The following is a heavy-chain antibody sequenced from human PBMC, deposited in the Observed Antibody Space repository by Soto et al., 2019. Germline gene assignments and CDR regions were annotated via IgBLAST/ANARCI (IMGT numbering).Heavy chain of an antibody. V-gene: IGHV1-69*06. CDR1: GGTFRSYA. CDR3: ARVRIAVAGHYYYYGMDV. J-gene: IGHJ6*02. Sequence: AVPVSCQASGGTFRSYAISWVRQAPGQGLEWMGGIIPTFGTANYAQKFQGRVTLTADKSTSTAYMELSSLRSEDTAVYYCARVRIAVAGHYYYYGMDVWGQGTTVTVSS. CDR2: IIPTFGTA. D-gene: IGHD6-19*01.